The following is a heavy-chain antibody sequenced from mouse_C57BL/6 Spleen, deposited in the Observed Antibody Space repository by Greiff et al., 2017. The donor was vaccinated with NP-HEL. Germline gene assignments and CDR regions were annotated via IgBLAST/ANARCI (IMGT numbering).Heavy chain of an antibody. V-gene: IGHV5-17*01. CDR1: GFTFSDYG. CDR3: ARMDYGYDEGAYFDY. D-gene: IGHD2-2*01. CDR2: ISSGSSTI. J-gene: IGHJ2*01. Sequence: DVMLVESGGGLVKPGGSLKLSCAASGFTFSDYGMHWVRQAPEKGLEWVAYISSGSSTIYYADTVKGRFTISRDNAKNTLFLQMTSLRSEDTAMYYCARMDYGYDEGAYFDYWGQGTTLTVSS.